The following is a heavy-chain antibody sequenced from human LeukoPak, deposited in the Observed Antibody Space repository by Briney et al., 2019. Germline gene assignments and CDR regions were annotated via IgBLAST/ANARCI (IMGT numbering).Heavy chain of an antibody. CDR1: GFTFSSYG. V-gene: IGHV3-30*02. J-gene: IGHJ4*02. CDR3: AKDGRYYYDSSGYQFDY. CDR2: IRYDGSNK. D-gene: IGHD3-22*01. Sequence: PGGSLRLSCAASGFTFSSYGMHWVRQAPGKGLEWVAFIRYDGSNKYYADSVKGRFTISRDNSKNTLYLQMNSLRAEDKAVYYCAKDGRYYYDSSGYQFDYWGQGTLVTASS.